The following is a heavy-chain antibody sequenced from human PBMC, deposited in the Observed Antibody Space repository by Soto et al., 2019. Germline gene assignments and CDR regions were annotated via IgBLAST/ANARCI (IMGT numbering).Heavy chain of an antibody. D-gene: IGHD2-15*01. CDR3: AARGGRASFDF. Sequence: EVQLLESGGGLVQPGGSLRLSCVGSGFSLSDYAMSWIRQAPGKGLEWVSTNSGSGANSYYGDSVKGRFTISRDNSKNTLYLQMPSLRVDDTAVYYCAARGGRASFDFWGQGTLVTVST. CDR2: NSGSGANS. J-gene: IGHJ4*02. V-gene: IGHV3-23*01. CDR1: GFSLSDYA.